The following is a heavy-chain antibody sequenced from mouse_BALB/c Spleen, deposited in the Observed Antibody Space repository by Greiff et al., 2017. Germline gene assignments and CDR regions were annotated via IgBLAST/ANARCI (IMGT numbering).Heavy chain of an antibody. J-gene: IGHJ3*01. CDR3: ARKGAGTPWFAY. Sequence: VMLVESGPGLVQPSQSLSITCTVSGFSLTSYGVHWVRQSPGKGLEWLGVIWSGGSTDYNAAFISRLSISKDNSKSQVFFKMNSLQANDTAIYYCARKGAGTPWFAYWGQGTLVTVSA. D-gene: IGHD4-1*01. V-gene: IGHV2-2*02. CDR1: GFSLTSYG. CDR2: IWSGGST.